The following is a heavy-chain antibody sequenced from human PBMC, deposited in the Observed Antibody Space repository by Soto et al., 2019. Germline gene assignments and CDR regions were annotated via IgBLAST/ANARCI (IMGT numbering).Heavy chain of an antibody. CDR3: AKNKERELPRVIDF. CDR1: GLTFSNYA. D-gene: IGHD1-7*01. V-gene: IGHV3-23*01. CDR2: MSGSSSTT. J-gene: IGHJ4*02. Sequence: GGPLRLSCATSGLTFSNYAMSWVRQAPGGGLEWVSSMSGSSSTTYYADSVRGRFTISRDRSKNTLYLQMSSLRAEDTALYYCAKNKERELPRVIDFWGQGTLVTVSS.